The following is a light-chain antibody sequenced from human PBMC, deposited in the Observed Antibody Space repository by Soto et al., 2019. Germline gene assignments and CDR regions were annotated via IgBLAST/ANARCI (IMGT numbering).Light chain of an antibody. CDR3: QQYGSSPPYS. J-gene: IGKJ2*01. CDR1: QSVSSSY. V-gene: IGKV3-20*01. CDR2: GAS. Sequence: VLTQSPGTLSLYPGERATLSCRASQSVSSSYLAWYQHIPGQAPRLLIYGASSRATGIPHRFSGSGAGTDFTLTSSILESEDFAVYYCQQYGSSPPYSFGHGTTLEIK.